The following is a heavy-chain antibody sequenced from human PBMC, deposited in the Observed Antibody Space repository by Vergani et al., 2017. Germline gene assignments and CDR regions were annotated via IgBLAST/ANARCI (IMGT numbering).Heavy chain of an antibody. CDR1: GGTFSSYA. CDR2: IIPIFGTA. Sequence: QVQLVQSGAEVKKPGSSVKVSCKASGGTFSSYAISWVRQAPGQGLEWMGGIIPIFGTANYAQKFQGRVTITADESTSTAYMELSSLRSEDTAVDYCARAPVGEQHVRFRYYYYDMDVWGKGTTVTVSS. D-gene: IGHD6-6*01. J-gene: IGHJ6*03. V-gene: IGHV1-69*01. CDR3: ARAPVGEQHVRFRYYYYDMDV.